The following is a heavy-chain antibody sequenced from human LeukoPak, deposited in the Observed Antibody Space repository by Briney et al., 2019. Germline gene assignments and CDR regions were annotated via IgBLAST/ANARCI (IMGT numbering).Heavy chain of an antibody. V-gene: IGHV3-7*04. Sequence: GGSLRLSCAASGFTFSSYEMNWVRQAPGKGLEWVANIKQDGSEKYYVDSVKGRFTISRDNAKNSLYLQMNSLRAEDTAVYYCARDISGSYSSGAFDIWGQGTMVTVSS. D-gene: IGHD1-26*01. CDR2: IKQDGSEK. J-gene: IGHJ3*02. CDR3: ARDISGSYSSGAFDI. CDR1: GFTFSSYE.